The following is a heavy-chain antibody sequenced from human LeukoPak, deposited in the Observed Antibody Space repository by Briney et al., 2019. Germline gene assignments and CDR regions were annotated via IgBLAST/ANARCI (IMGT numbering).Heavy chain of an antibody. CDR1: GFTFSSYG. CDR3: ARNMPSLTTCGMDV. J-gene: IGHJ6*02. D-gene: IGHD2-2*01. CDR2: ISGGSSST. Sequence: GGSLRLSCAASGFTFSSYGMHWVRQAPGKGLEWVSVISGGSSSTFYADSVKGRFTISRDNAKNSLYLQMDSLRAEDTAVYYCARNMPSLTTCGMDVWGQGTTVTVSS. V-gene: IGHV3-21*01.